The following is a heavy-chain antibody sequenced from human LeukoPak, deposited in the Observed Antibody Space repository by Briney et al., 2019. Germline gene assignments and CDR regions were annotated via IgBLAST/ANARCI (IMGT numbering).Heavy chain of an antibody. Sequence: SETLSLTCTVSGGFISDYWSWIRQPPGKGLEWIGYIYYSGSTNYNPSLKSRVTISVDTSKNQFSLKLSSVTAADTAVYYCARAGNRAAGTTSAFDIWGQGTMVTVSS. CDR2: IYYSGST. CDR1: GGFISDY. CDR3: ARAGNRAAGTTSAFDI. J-gene: IGHJ3*02. V-gene: IGHV4-59*01. D-gene: IGHD1-1*01.